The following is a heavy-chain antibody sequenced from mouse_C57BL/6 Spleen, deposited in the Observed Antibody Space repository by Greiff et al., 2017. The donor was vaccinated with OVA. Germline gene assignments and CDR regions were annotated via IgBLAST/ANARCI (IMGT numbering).Heavy chain of an antibody. CDR1: GYTFTSYW. V-gene: IGHV1-64*01. CDR2: IHPNSGST. Sequence: QVPLQQPGAELVKPGASVTLSCKASGYTFTSYWMHWVKQRPGQGLEWIGMIHPNSGSTNYNEKFKSKATLTVDKSSSTAYMQLSSLTSEDSAVYYCARDSHGAMDYWGQGTSVTVSS. J-gene: IGHJ4*01. CDR3: ARDSHGAMDY.